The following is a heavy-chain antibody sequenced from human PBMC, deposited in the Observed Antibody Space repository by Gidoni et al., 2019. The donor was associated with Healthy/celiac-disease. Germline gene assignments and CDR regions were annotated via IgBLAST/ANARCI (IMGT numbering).Heavy chain of an antibody. CDR1: GGSVSSGSYY. V-gene: IGHV4-61*01. Sequence: QVQLQESGPGLVKPSETLSLTCTVSGGSVSSGSYYWSWIRQPPGKGLEWIGYIYYSGSTNYNPSLKSRVTISVDTSKNQFSLKLSSVTAADTAVYYCAGGGITMVRGWFLPLDYWGQGTLVTVSS. J-gene: IGHJ4*02. CDR3: AGGGITMVRGWFLPLDY. CDR2: IYYSGST. D-gene: IGHD3-10*01.